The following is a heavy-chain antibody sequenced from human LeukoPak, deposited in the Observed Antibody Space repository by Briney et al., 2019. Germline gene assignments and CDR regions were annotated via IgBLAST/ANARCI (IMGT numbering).Heavy chain of an antibody. V-gene: IGHV3-48*01. CDR2: IDARSGIT. J-gene: IGHJ3*02. D-gene: IGHD3-3*01. CDR1: EFTFTKYW. CDR3: ARTYDFGRGPPGDAFDN. Sequence: GDSLRLSCAASEFTFTKYWMTWVRQAPGKGPEWVSYIDARSGITYYADSVQGRFTISRDDARESVFLQMDGLRVDDTAVYYCARTYDFGRGPPGDAFDNWGPGTWVIVSA.